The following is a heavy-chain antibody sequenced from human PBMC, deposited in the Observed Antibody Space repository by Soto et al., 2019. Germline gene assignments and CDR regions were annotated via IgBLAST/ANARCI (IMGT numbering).Heavy chain of an antibody. D-gene: IGHD4-17*01. V-gene: IGHV3-23*01. CDR3: AKSPHDYSHDY. Sequence: EVQLLESGGGLVQPGGSLRLSCAASGFTFSSYATSWVRQAPGKGLEWVSTISSSGGSTYYADSVKGRFTISRDNSKNTLYLQMNSLRAEDTAVYYCAKSPHDYSHDYWGQGTLVTVSS. J-gene: IGHJ4*02. CDR1: GFTFSSYA. CDR2: ISSSGGST.